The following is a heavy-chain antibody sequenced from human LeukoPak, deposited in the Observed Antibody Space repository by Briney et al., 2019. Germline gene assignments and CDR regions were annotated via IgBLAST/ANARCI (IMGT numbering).Heavy chain of an antibody. D-gene: IGHD3-3*02. CDR2: IIPKYSAS. J-gene: IGHJ3*01. V-gene: IGHV1-69*13. CDR1: GGSFSDYP. Sequence: SVKVSCKASGGSFSDYPINWVRQAPGQGLEWLGGIIPKYSASNYAQAFQGRVTIAADESTNTVYMEMSGLRPDDTAVYYCVRPDRIFGVPAAFDAWGQGTLVAVSS. CDR3: VRPDRIFGVPAAFDA.